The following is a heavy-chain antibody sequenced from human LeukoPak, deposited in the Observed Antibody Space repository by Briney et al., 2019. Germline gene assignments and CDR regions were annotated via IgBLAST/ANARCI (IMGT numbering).Heavy chain of an antibody. Sequence: SVKVSCKASGGTFSSYAISWVRQAPGQGLEWMGGIIPIFGTANYAQKFQGRVTITADESTSTAYMELSSLRSEDTAVYYCARDLGQWLVLPYYFDYWGQGTLVTVSS. CDR2: IIPIFGTA. J-gene: IGHJ4*02. CDR1: GGTFSSYA. D-gene: IGHD6-19*01. V-gene: IGHV1-69*13. CDR3: ARDLGQWLVLPYYFDY.